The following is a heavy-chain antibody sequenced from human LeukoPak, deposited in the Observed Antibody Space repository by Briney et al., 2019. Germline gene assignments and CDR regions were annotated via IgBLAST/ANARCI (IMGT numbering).Heavy chain of an antibody. CDR1: GFTFSSYS. CDR3: AREDQQLVAFDI. D-gene: IGHD6-6*01. V-gene: IGHV3-21*01. Sequence: GGSLRLSCAASGFTFSSYSMNWVRQAPGKGLEWVSSISSSSSYIYYADSVKGRFTISRDNSKNTLYLQMNSLRAEDTAVYYCAREDQQLVAFDIWGQGTMVTVSS. J-gene: IGHJ3*02. CDR2: ISSSSSYI.